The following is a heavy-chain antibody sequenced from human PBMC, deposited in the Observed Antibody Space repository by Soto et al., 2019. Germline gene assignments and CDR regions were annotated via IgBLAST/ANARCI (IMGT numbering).Heavy chain of an antibody. D-gene: IGHD1-26*01. J-gene: IGHJ5*02. CDR3: AKSWAGELLRVGWFDP. CDR1: GFTFSSYA. V-gene: IGHV3-23*01. CDR2: ISGSGGST. Sequence: GGSLRLSCAASGFTFSSYAMSWVRQAPGKGLEWVSAISGSGGSTYYADSVKGRFTISRDNSKNKLYLQMNSLRAEDTAVYYCAKSWAGELLRVGWFDPWGQGTLVTVSS.